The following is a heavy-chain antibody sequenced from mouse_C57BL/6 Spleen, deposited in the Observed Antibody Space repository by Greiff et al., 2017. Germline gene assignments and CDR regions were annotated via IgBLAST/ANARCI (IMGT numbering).Heavy chain of an antibody. D-gene: IGHD1-1*01. CDR3: ARELRKGFDY. CDR2: IDPEDGET. V-gene: IGHV14-2*01. J-gene: IGHJ2*01. CDR1: GYTFTSYW. Sequence: EVQLQQPGAELVMPGASVKLSCKASGYTFTSYWMHWVKQRPGQGLEWIGRIDPEDGETKYAPKFQGKATITADTSSNTAYLQLSSLTSEDTAVYYCARELRKGFDYWGQGTTLTVSS.